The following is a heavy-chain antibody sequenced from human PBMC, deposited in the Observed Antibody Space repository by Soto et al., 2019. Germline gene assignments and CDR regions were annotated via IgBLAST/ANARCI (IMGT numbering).Heavy chain of an antibody. D-gene: IGHD3-10*01. J-gene: IGHJ4*02. V-gene: IGHV1-3*01. CDR3: ARGDGSPNYYDYFDF. Sequence: ASVKVSCKASGYTFTRYAVHWVRLAPGQRLEWMGWINCDKGNTKYSEKFQGRVAISRDTSASEAYMELSGLRYEDTAVYYCARGDGSPNYYDYFDFWGQGVLVTVSS. CDR2: INCDKGNT. CDR1: GYTFTRYA.